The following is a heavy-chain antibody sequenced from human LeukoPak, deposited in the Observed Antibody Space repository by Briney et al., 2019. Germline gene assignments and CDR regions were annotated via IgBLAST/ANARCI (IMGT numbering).Heavy chain of an antibody. J-gene: IGHJ4*02. D-gene: IGHD3-22*01. CDR2: ISYDGSNK. Sequence: PGGSLRLSCAASGFTFSSYAMHWVRQAPGKGLEWVAVISYDGSNKYYADSVKGRFTISRDNSKNTLYLQMNSLRAEDTAVYYCARGNSPRDSSVDYWGQGTLVTVSS. CDR1: GFTFSSYA. V-gene: IGHV3-30*04. CDR3: ARGNSPRDSSVDY.